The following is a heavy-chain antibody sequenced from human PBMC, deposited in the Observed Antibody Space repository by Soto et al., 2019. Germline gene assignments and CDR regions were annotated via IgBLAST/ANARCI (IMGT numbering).Heavy chain of an antibody. V-gene: IGHV4-39*01. Sequence: SETLSLTCTVSGGSISSSSYYWGWIRQPPGKGLEWIGSIYYSGSTYYNPSLKSRVTISVDTSKNQFSLKLSSVTAADTAVYYCASLSASWFGELLENHQPPYYYGMDVWGQGTKVTVS. CDR3: ASLSASWFGELLENHQPPYYYGMDV. CDR2: IYYSGST. D-gene: IGHD3-10*01. CDR1: GGSISSSSYY. J-gene: IGHJ6*02.